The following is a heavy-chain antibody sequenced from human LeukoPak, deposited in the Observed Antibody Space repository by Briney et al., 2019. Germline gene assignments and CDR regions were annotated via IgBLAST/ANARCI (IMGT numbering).Heavy chain of an antibody. V-gene: IGHV4-34*01. J-gene: IGHJ4*02. CDR2: INHSGST. CDR3: ARRRHLDY. CDR1: GGSFSGYY. Sequence: PSETLSLTCAVYGGSFSGYYWSWIRQPPGRGLEWIGEINHSGSTNYNPSLKSRVTISVDTSKNQFSLKLSSVTAADTAVYYCARRRHLDYWGQGTLVTVSS.